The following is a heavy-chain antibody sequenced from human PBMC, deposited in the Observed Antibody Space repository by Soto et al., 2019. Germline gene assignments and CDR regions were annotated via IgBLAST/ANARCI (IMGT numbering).Heavy chain of an antibody. CDR2: MHYSGST. CDR1: GGSISGYY. V-gene: IGHV4-59*01. J-gene: IGHJ5*02. D-gene: IGHD1-7*01. Sequence: SETLSLTCTVSGGSISGYYWSWIRQPPGKGLEWIGLMHYSGSTNYNPSLRSRVTISVDMSKNQFSLKLRSVTAADTAVYYCAEENSAAWFDPWRQGTLVTVSS. CDR3: AEENSAAWFDP.